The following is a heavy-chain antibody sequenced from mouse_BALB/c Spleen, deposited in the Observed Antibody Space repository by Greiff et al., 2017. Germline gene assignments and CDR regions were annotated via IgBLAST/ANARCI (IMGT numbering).Heavy chain of an antibody. V-gene: IGHV2-6-7*01. J-gene: IGHJ4*01. CDR1: GFSLTGYG. CDR2: IWGDGST. Sequence: QVQLQQSGPGLVAPSQSLSITCTVSGFSLTGYGVNWVRQPPGKGLEWLGMIWGDGSTDYNSALKSRLSISKDNSNSQVFLKMNSLQPDDTARYYCARESQVRRRVYAMDYWGQGTSVTVSS. D-gene: IGHD2-14*01. CDR3: ARESQVRRRVYAMDY.